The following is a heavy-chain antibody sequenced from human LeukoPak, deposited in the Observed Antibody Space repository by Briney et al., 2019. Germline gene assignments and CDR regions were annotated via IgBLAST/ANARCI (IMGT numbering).Heavy chain of an antibody. D-gene: IGHD6-19*01. CDR1: GFTFSSYW. CDR2: IKQDGSEK. V-gene: IGHV3-7*01. CDR3: ATGVSIAVADHNWFDP. J-gene: IGHJ5*02. Sequence: GGSLRLSCAASGFTFSSYWMSWVRQAPGKGLEWVANIKQDGSEKYYVDSVKGRFTISRDNAKNSLYLQMNSLRAEDTAVYYCATGVSIAVADHNWFDPWGQGTLVTVSS.